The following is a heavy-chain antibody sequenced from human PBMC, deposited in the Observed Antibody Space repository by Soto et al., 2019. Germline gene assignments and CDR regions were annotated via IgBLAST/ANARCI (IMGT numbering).Heavy chain of an antibody. J-gene: IGHJ4*02. CDR3: ARDGGKSNFDY. Sequence: QVQLQESGPGLVKPSGTLSLTCAVSGGSISSSNWWRWVRQPPGKGLEWIGEIYYSGRTNYNPSLKSRVTISVDMSKDQFSLNLSSLTAADTALYYCARDGGKSNFDYWGQGALVTVSS. D-gene: IGHD3-16*01. CDR1: GGSISSSNW. V-gene: IGHV4-4*02. CDR2: IYYSGRT.